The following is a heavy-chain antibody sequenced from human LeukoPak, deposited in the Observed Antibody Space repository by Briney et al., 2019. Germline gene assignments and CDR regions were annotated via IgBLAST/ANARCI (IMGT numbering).Heavy chain of an antibody. CDR1: GGTFSSYA. D-gene: IGHD2-21*02. J-gene: IGHJ4*02. CDR3: ARAGLVVVTATYCFDY. Sequence: GASVTVSCKASGGTFSSYAISWVRQAPGQGLEWMGGIIPIFGTANYAQKFQGRVTITADESTSTAYMELSSLRSEDTAVYYCARAGLVVVTATYCFDYWGQGTLVTVSS. CDR2: IIPIFGTA. V-gene: IGHV1-69*13.